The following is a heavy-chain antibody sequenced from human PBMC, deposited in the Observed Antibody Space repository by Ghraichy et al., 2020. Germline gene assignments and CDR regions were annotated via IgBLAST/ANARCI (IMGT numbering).Heavy chain of an antibody. J-gene: IGHJ3*02. Sequence: GSLRLSCSVSGGSIKSYYWNWIRQPAGKGLEWIGRVYSSGRANNYNPSLQSRVTMSVDTSKNHISLNLRSVTAADTAVYYCARLGYGTSSGFAGFDIWGQGTLVTVSS. D-gene: IGHD6-6*01. V-gene: IGHV4-4*07. CDR3: ARLGYGTSSGFAGFDI. CDR1: GGSIKSYY. CDR2: VYSSGRAN.